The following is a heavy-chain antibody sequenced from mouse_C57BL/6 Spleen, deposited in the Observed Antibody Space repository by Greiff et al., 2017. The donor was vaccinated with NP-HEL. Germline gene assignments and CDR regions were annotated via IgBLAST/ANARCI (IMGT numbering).Heavy chain of an antibody. J-gene: IGHJ2*01. CDR3: ARSPLYGNYLYYFDY. Sequence: EVQLVESGGDLVKPGGSLKLSCAASGFTFSSYGMSWVRQTPDKRLEWVATISSGGSYTYSPDSVKGRFTISRDNAKNTLYLQMSSLKSEDTAMYYCARSPLYGNYLYYFDYWGQGTTLTVSS. D-gene: IGHD2-1*01. V-gene: IGHV5-6*01. CDR1: GFTFSSYG. CDR2: ISSGGSYT.